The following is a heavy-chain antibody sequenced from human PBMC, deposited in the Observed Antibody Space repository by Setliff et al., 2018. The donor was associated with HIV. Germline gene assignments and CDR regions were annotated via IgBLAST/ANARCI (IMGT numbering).Heavy chain of an antibody. CDR2: ISSSSSFI. J-gene: IGHJ3*02. Sequence: GGSLRLSCPASGFAFNTYTMNWVRQAPGKGLEWVSSISSSSSFIYYADSVRGRFTVSRDNAKNSLYLQMISLRVEDTAIYYCASFPTITASQDVFDIWGHGTMVTVSS. CDR3: ASFPTITASQDVFDI. V-gene: IGHV3-21*01. D-gene: IGHD4-4*01. CDR1: GFAFNTYT.